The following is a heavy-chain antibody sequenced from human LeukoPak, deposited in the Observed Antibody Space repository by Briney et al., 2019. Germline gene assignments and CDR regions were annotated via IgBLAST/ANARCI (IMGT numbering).Heavy chain of an antibody. CDR3: ARDRPNYHESNGHYYNRDGDH. V-gene: IGHV3-23*01. CDR1: GFTFNIYA. CDR2: MCGSAGCT. D-gene: IGHD3-22*01. Sequence: GGSLRLSXAASGFTFNIYAMSWVRLAPGKGLQWVASMCGSAGCTFYEDSVKDRFTISRDNSEDTLYLQMDSLRAEDTAIYYCARDRPNYHESNGHYYNRDGDHWGPGTLVTVSS. J-gene: IGHJ5*02.